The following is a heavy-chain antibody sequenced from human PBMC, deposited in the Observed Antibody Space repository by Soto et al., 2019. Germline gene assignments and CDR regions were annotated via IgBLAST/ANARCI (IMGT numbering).Heavy chain of an antibody. CDR3: ARMGSTMVEGS. CDR1: GGTFSSYT. D-gene: IGHD3-10*01. Sequence: QVQLVQSGAEVKKPGSSVKVSCKASGGTFSSYTISWVRQAPGQGLEWMGWIIPILGIANYAQKFQARVRXTXAKSPSTAYMELSSLRSEDTAVYYCARMGSTMVEGSWGQGTLVTVSS. CDR2: IIPILGIA. V-gene: IGHV1-69*02. J-gene: IGHJ5*02.